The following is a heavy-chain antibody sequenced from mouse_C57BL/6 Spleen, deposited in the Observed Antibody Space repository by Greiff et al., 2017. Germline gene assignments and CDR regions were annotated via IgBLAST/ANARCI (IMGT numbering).Heavy chain of an antibody. D-gene: IGHD3-3*01. V-gene: IGHV1-18*01. J-gene: IGHJ1*03. CDR3: ARGAVVYWYFDV. CDR2: INPNNGGT. CDR1: GYKFTDYN. Sequence: VQLKESGPELVKPGASVKIPCKASGYKFTDYNMDWVKQSHGKSLEWIGDINPNNGGTTYTQKFKGKATLTVDKSSSTAYMELRSLTSEDTAVYYCARGAVVYWYFDVWGTGTTVTVSS.